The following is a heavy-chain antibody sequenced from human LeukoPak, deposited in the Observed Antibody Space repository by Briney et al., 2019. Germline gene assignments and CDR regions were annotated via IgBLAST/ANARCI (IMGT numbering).Heavy chain of an antibody. CDR1: GYSFTSYW. D-gene: IGHD6-6*01. J-gene: IGHJ6*03. CDR2: IYPGDSDT. CDR3: ARDGGSSSLRYYYYYMDV. V-gene: IGHV5-51*01. Sequence: GESLKISCKGSGYSFTSYWIGWVRQMPGKGLEWMGIIYPGDSDTRYSPSFQGQVTISADKSISTAYLQWSSLKASDTAMYYCARDGGSSSLRYYYYYMDVWGKGTTVTVSS.